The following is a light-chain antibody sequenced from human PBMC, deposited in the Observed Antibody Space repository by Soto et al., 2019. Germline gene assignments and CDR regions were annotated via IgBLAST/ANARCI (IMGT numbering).Light chain of an antibody. J-gene: IGLJ1*01. CDR2: EVV. CDR3: KSYAGSNTYV. V-gene: IGLV2-8*01. CDR1: KSDIGVYDF. Sequence: QSALTQPPSASGSPGQSVTISCTGTKSDIGVYDFVSWYQHHPAKAPRLIIYEVVRRPSGVPDRFSGSKSGNTASLTVSGLQAADEADYFCKSYAGSNTYVFGSGTKVTVL.